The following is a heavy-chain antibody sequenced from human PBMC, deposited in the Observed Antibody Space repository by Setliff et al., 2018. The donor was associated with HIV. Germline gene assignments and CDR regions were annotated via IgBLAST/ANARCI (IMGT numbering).Heavy chain of an antibody. D-gene: IGHD4-4*01. CDR2: ISNSGKI. J-gene: IGHJ3*02. Sequence: SETLSLTCAVSGYSISTNAWWGWIRQPPGKGLAWIGYISNSGKIYYDPSLNSRVTLSADTSKNQLSLKLTSVTAEDTGVYYCARTVPHSAAQDAFDIWGQGTVGTVSS. CDR3: ARTVPHSAAQDAFDI. V-gene: IGHV4-28*05. CDR1: GYSISTNAW.